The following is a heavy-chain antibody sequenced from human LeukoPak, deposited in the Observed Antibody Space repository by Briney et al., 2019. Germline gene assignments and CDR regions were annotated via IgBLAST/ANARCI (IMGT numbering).Heavy chain of an antibody. V-gene: IGHV4-61*01. CDR1: GGSISSSSYY. CDR3: ARGSSGYDFVGYYYYYMDV. CDR2: IYYSGST. Sequence: PSETLSLTCTVSGGSISSSSYYWSWIRQPPGKGLEWIGYIYYSGSTNYNPSLKSRVTISVDTSKNQFSLKLSSVTAADTAVYYCARGSSGYDFVGYYYYYMDVWGKGTTVTISS. J-gene: IGHJ6*03. D-gene: IGHD5-12*01.